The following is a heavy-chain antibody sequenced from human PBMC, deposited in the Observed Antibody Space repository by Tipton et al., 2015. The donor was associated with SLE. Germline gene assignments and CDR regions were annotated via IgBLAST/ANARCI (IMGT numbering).Heavy chain of an antibody. CDR2: ISRSGNSI. Sequence: SLRPSCAASGFTFRDYYMSWIRQAPGKGLEWVSYISRSGNSIYYADSVKGRFTISRDNAKHLLYLQMNSLRAEDTAVYYCARGLEVGATGYFDLWGRGTLVTVSS. J-gene: IGHJ2*01. CDR1: GFTFRDYY. CDR3: ARGLEVGATGYFDL. D-gene: IGHD1-26*01. V-gene: IGHV3-11*01.